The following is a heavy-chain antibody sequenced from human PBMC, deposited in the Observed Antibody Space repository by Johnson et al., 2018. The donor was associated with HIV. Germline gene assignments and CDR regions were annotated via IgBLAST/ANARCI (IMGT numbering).Heavy chain of an antibody. V-gene: IGHV3-30*02. Sequence: QVQLVESGGGVVQPGRSRRLSCAASGFIFSSYGMHWVRQAPGKGLEWVAFIRYDGSNKYYAESVQGRFNISRDNPKNTLYLQMNSLRAEDTAVYYCAKDQYRKLTTVAGIWGQGTMVTVSS. CDR1: GFIFSSYG. J-gene: IGHJ3*01. CDR2: IRYDGSNK. D-gene: IGHD4-17*01. CDR3: AKDQYRKLTTVAGI.